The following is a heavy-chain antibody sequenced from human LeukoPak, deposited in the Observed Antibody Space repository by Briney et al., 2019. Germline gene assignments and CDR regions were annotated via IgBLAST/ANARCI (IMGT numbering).Heavy chain of an antibody. Sequence: KPSEAPSPTLSGSGGSVSSYYWSWIREAPREGPEGDGYVYYTGSTNYNPSLKSRVTMFEDKSKNQFSLRLYSVTVADTAVYYCARHFAYSSSSYFDYWGQGSLVTVSS. D-gene: IGHD6-6*01. CDR1: GGSVSSYY. J-gene: IGHJ4*02. CDR3: ARHFAYSSSSYFDY. CDR2: VYYTGST. V-gene: IGHV4-59*08.